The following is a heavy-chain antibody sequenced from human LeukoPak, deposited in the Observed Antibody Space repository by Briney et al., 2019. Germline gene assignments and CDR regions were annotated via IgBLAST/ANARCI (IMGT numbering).Heavy chain of an antibody. D-gene: IGHD6-13*01. CDR2: IGTAGEI. V-gene: IGHV3-13*01. CDR1: GFTFSSYD. J-gene: IGHJ2*01. CDR3: ARAAYSSTWYSRYFDL. Sequence: GGSLRLSCAASGFTFSSYDIHWVRQATGKGLEWVSGIGTAGEIYYPGSVKGRFTISRENAKNSLYLQMNSLRAGDTAVYYCARAAYSSTWYSRYFDLWGRGTLVTVSS.